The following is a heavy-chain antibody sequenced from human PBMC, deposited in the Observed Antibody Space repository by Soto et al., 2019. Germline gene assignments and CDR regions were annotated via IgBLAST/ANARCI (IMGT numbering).Heavy chain of an antibody. CDR1: GYTFTGYA. CDR2: INAGNGNT. D-gene: IGHD6-19*01. V-gene: IGHV1-3*01. CDR3: ARAVAVPADFDY. Sequence: ASVKVSCKASGYTFTGYAMHWVRQAPGQRLEWMGWINAGNGNTKYSQKFQGRVTITRDTSASTAFMELSSLRSEDTAVYYCARAVAVPADFDYWGQGTLVTVSS. J-gene: IGHJ4*02.